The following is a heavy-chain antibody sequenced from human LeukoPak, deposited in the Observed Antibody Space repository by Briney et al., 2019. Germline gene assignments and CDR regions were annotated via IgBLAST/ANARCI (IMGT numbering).Heavy chain of an antibody. CDR3: ARRYCSGGSCWFGYDP. Sequence: EASVNVSCKASGYTFTSYAMRWVRQAPGQRLEWMGWINAGNGNTKYSQKFQGRVTITRDTSASTAYMELSSLRSEDTAVYYCARRYCSGGSCWFGYDPWGQGTLVTVSS. CDR1: GYTFTSYA. J-gene: IGHJ5*02. D-gene: IGHD2-15*01. CDR2: INAGNGNT. V-gene: IGHV1-3*01.